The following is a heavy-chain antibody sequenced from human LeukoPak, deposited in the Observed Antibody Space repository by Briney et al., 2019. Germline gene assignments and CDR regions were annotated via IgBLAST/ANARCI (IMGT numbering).Heavy chain of an antibody. V-gene: IGHV1-18*04. J-gene: IGHJ4*02. CDR3: ARVGYDYIWGSYRAHDY. CDR2: ISGYNGNR. D-gene: IGHD3-16*02. Sequence: GASVKVSCKASGYTFSSYSISWVRQAPGQGLEWVGWISGYNGNRNYAQKVQGRVTMTTDTSTRTSYMELRSLRSDDTAVYYCARVGYDYIWGSYRAHDYWGQGTLVTVPS. CDR1: GYTFSSYS.